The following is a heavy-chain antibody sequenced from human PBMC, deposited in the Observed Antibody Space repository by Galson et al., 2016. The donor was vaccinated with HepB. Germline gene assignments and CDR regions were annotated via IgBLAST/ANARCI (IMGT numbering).Heavy chain of an antibody. J-gene: IGHJ4*02. Sequence: SLRLSCAASGFTFSSYWMIWVRQAPGRGLEWVANINQDGNGKQYVDSVKGRFTVSRDNGKNSLFLQMNSLRAEDTAVYYCARFSRSDFSYWGRGTLVTVSS. CDR3: ARFSRSDFSY. CDR2: INQDGNGK. CDR1: GFTFSSYW. V-gene: IGHV3-7*04. D-gene: IGHD2-2*01.